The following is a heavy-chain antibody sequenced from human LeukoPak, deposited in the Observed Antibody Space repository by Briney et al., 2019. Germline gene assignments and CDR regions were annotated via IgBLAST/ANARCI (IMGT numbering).Heavy chain of an antibody. CDR1: GFTFSSYW. J-gene: IGHJ6*04. CDR3: AELGITMIGGV. CDR2: IKQDGGEK. V-gene: IGHV3-7*01. D-gene: IGHD3-10*02. Sequence: GGSLRLSCAASGFTFSSYWMTWARQAPGKGLEWVANIKQDGGEKYYMDSVKGRFTISRDNAKNSLYLQMNSLRAEGTAVYYCAELGITMIGGVWGKGTTVTISS.